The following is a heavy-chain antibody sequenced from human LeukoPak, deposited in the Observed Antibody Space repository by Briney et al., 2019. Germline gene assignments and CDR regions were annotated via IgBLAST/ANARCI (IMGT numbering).Heavy chain of an antibody. Sequence: GGSLRLSCAASGFTFSSFSMDWVRQAPGKRLEWVSSISSSSTYIYYADSVKGRFTISRDNAKNSLYLQMNSLRADDTAVYYCAPGPPYVTWGQGTLVTVSS. CDR3: APGPPYVT. CDR2: ISSSSTYI. V-gene: IGHV3-21*01. D-gene: IGHD3-16*01. CDR1: GFTFSSFS. J-gene: IGHJ5*02.